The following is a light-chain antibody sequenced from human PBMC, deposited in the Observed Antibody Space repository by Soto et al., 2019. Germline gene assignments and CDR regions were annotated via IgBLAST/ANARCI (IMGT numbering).Light chain of an antibody. CDR1: QTISSW. CDR3: QQYENYWT. CDR2: DAS. Sequence: DIQMTQSPSTLSGSVXDRVTITCRASQTISSWLAWYQQKPGKAPKLLIYDASNLDSGVPSRFSGGGSGTEFSLTISNLQPDDSATYYCQQYENYWTFGQGTKVDIK. J-gene: IGKJ1*01. V-gene: IGKV1-5*01.